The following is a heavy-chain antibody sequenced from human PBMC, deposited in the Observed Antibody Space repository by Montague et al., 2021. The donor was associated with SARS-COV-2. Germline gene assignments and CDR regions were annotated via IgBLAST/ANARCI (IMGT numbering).Heavy chain of an antibody. CDR2: IYYSGST. V-gene: IGHV4-31*03. CDR1: GGSISSGGYY. CDR3: ARAPATIFGVVKQIDY. Sequence: TLSLTCTVSGGSISSGGYYWSWIRQHPGKGLEWIGYIYYSGSTYYNPSLKSRVTISEDTSKNQFSLKLSSVTAADTAVYYCARAPATIFGVVKQIDYWGQGTLGTGSS. J-gene: IGHJ4*02. D-gene: IGHD3-3*01.